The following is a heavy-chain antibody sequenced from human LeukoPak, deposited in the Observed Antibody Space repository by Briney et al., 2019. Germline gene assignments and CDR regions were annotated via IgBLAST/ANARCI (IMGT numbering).Heavy chain of an antibody. V-gene: IGHV1-18*04. CDR1: GYTFTSYG. CDR3: ATYGLGYCSGGSCYSPLELDY. D-gene: IGHD2-15*01. Sequence: ASVKVSCKASGYTFTSYGIRWVRQAPGQGLEWMGWISAYNGNTNYAQKLQGRVTMTTDTSTSTAYMELRSLRSDDTAVYYCATYGLGYCSGGSCYSPLELDYWGQGTLVTVSS. CDR2: ISAYNGNT. J-gene: IGHJ4*02.